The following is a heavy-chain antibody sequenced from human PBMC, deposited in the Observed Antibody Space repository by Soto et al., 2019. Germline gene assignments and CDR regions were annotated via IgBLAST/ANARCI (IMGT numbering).Heavy chain of an antibody. D-gene: IGHD4-17*01. V-gene: IGHV1-2*04. CDR2: INPNSGGT. CDR1: GYTFTGYY. Sequence: GASVKVSCKASGYTFTGYYMHWVRQAPGQGLEWMGWINPNSGGTNYAQKFQGWVTMTRDTSISTAYMELSRLRSDDTAVYYCARGSLATTVTTVENEPPRYYYYGMDVWGQGTTVTVSS. CDR3: ARGSLATTVTTVENEPPRYYYYGMDV. J-gene: IGHJ6*02.